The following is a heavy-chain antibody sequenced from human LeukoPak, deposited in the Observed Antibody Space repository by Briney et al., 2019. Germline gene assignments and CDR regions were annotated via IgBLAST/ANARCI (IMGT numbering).Heavy chain of an antibody. V-gene: IGHV3-74*01. CDR2: INSDGSIT. Sequence: GGSLRLSCASCGFTFRSYWMHWVRQAPGRGRVWVSRINSDGSITNYADSVKGRFTISRDNAKNTLYLQMNSLRAEDTAVYYCARGSLGAGDYWGQGTLVTVSS. D-gene: IGHD1-26*01. CDR3: ARGSLGAGDY. J-gene: IGHJ4*02. CDR1: GFTFRSYW.